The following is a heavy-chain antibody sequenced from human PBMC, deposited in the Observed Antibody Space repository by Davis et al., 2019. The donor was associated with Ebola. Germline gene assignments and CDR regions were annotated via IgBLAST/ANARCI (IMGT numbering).Heavy chain of an antibody. J-gene: IGHJ4*02. CDR3: AKDRPQYNSGWSGESDY. CDR1: GFTFSDYA. CDR2: VTGGGGTT. V-gene: IGHV3-23*01. Sequence: GGSLRLSCAASGFTFSDYAMSWVRQPPEKGLEWVAAVTGGGGTTHHVGSVKGRFTISRDNSKNTLFLQMTSLRADDTAVYYCAKDRPQYNSGWSGESDYWGQGTLVTVSS. D-gene: IGHD6-19*01.